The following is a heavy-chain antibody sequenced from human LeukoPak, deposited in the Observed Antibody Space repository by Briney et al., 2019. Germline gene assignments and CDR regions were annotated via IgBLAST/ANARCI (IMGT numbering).Heavy chain of an antibody. D-gene: IGHD3-22*01. V-gene: IGHV3-49*03. Sequence: GGSLRLSCAASGFTFSDYYMTWIRQAPGKGLEWVGLIRGKDYGGTTEYAASVKGRFTISRDDSKGIAYLQMNSVKTEDTAVYYCTRDRSLNYYESSRHYGMDVWGKGTTVTVSS. J-gene: IGHJ6*04. CDR3: TRDRSLNYYESSRHYGMDV. CDR1: GFTFSDYY. CDR2: IRGKDYGGTT.